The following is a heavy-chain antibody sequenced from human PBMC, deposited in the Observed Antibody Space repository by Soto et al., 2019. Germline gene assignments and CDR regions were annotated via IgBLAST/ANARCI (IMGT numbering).Heavy chain of an antibody. V-gene: IGHV3-74*01. CDR2: INGDGSST. CDR3: ARISQGTYCRGGNCYADY. D-gene: IGHD2-15*01. CDR1: GFTFSSYW. Sequence: EVQLVESGGDLVQPGGSLRLSCAASGFTFSSYWMHWVRQDPEKGLVWVSRINGDGSSTSYADSVKGRFTIYRDNAKDTLYLHMNRLGAEDTAVYYCARISQGTYCRGGNCYADYWGQGTLVTVSS. J-gene: IGHJ4*02.